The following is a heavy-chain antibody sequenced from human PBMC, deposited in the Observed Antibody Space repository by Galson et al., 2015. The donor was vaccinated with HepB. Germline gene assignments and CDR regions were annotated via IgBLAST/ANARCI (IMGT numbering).Heavy chain of an antibody. J-gene: IGHJ3*02. CDR1: GFTFSSYS. CDR2: ISSSSSYI. CDR3: ARAANTYYYDSSGTYAFDI. Sequence: SLRLSCAASGFTFSSYSMNWVRQAPGKGLEWVSSISSSSSYIYYADSVKGRFTISRDNAKNSLYLQMNSLRAEDTAVYYCARAANTYYYDSSGTYAFDIWGQGTMVTVSS. D-gene: IGHD3-22*01. V-gene: IGHV3-21*01.